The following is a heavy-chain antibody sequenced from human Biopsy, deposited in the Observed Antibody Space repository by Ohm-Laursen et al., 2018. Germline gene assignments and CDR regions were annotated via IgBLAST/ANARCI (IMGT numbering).Heavy chain of an antibody. CDR3: AIFEGYSDDNLDYEHYGMDV. CDR1: EFSFSRYD. D-gene: IGHD1-26*01. J-gene: IGHJ6*02. CDR2: VSPSGGGT. V-gene: IGHV1-46*01. Sequence: ASVKVSCKGSEFSFSRYDMHWVRQAPGRGLEWMGIVSPSGGGTMDTQKFQDRLTMTRDTSTSTVHMELKSLKSEDTAVYYCAIFEGYSDDNLDYEHYGMDVWGQGTTVTVSS.